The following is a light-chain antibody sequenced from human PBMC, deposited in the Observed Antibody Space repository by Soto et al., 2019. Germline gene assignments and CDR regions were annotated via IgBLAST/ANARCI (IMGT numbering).Light chain of an antibody. Sequence: EIVLTQSPGTLSLSPGERAALSCRASQSVRSNSLAWYQQKPGQAPTLLIYAASYRATGIPDRFTGSGSGTDFTLTLSSLEPEDSAVYYCQQYSTTPRTFGQGTKVEIK. J-gene: IGKJ1*01. CDR1: QSVRSNS. CDR2: AAS. CDR3: QQYSTTPRT. V-gene: IGKV3-20*01.